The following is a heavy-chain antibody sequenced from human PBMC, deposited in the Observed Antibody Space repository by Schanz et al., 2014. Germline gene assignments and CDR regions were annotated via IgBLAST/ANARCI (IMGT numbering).Heavy chain of an antibody. Sequence: LVESGGGVVQPGGSLRVSCAASRLTFANEDIHWVRQAPGKGLEWVSGISWNSGSIGYADSVKGRFTISRDDAKNSLYLQMNSLRAEDTALYYCAKDRQNRVNRVGYYYGMDVWGQGTTVTVSS. J-gene: IGHJ6*02. D-gene: IGHD3-16*01. CDR2: ISWNSGSI. CDR3: AKDRQNRVNRVGYYYGMDV. V-gene: IGHV3-9*01. CDR1: RLTFANED.